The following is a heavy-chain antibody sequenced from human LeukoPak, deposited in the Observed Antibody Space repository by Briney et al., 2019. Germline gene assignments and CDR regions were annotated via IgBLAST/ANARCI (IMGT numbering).Heavy chain of an antibody. D-gene: IGHD1-26*01. CDR1: GFPFSSYG. J-gene: IGHJ4*02. CDR2: ISDDGSTI. Sequence: GGSLRLSCAASGFPFSSYGMHWVRQAPGKGLEWVTVISDDGSTIYYADSVKGRFTTSRDNSKNALYLQMNSLRAEDTAVYYCAKDLVGATSYWGQGTLVTVSS. CDR3: AKDLVGATSY. V-gene: IGHV3-30*18.